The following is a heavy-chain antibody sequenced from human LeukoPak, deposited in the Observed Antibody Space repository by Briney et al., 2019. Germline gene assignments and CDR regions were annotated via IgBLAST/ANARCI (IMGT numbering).Heavy chain of an antibody. Sequence: SVKVSCKASEFSFSNSAMQWVRQARGQRLEWIGWIVVGSGNTNYAQKFQERVTITRDMSTSTAYMELSSLRSEDTAVYYCAADVIYKSAWGQGTLVTVSS. D-gene: IGHD2/OR15-2a*01. J-gene: IGHJ5*02. V-gene: IGHV1-58*02. CDR2: IVVGSGNT. CDR3: AADVIYKSA. CDR1: EFSFSNSA.